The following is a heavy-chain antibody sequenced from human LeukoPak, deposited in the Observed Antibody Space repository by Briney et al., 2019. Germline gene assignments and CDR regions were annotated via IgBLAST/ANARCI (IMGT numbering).Heavy chain of an antibody. CDR2: ISYDGSKE. J-gene: IGHJ4*02. CDR1: GFTVSSNY. CDR3: AKEYDSLYYFDY. Sequence: GGSLRLSCAASGFTVSSNYMNWVRQAPGKGLEWVAVISYDGSKEHYGDSVKGRFSISRDNSKNTLYLQMNSLRAEDTAVCYCAKEYDSLYYFDYWGQGTLVTISS. V-gene: IGHV3-30*18. D-gene: IGHD3-3*01.